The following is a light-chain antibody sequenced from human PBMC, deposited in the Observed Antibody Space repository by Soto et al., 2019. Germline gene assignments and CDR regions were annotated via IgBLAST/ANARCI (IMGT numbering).Light chain of an antibody. CDR1: QSVRSSY. CDR3: QQYGIKPKT. Sequence: EIVLTQSPGTLSLSPGERATLSCRASQSVRSSYLAWFQQKPGQAPRLLIYGASSRSTGIPDRFSGSESGTDFTLTISRLEPEDFAVYYCQQYGIKPKTFGQVTKLEIK. CDR2: GAS. V-gene: IGKV3-20*01. J-gene: IGKJ2*01.